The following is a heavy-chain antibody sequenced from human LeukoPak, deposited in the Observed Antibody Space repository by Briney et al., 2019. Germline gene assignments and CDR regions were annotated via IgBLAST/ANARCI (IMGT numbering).Heavy chain of an antibody. J-gene: IGHJ4*02. V-gene: IGHV3-23*01. CDR1: GFTFSSYA. CDR3: AKVETTGGANCYALDY. CDR2: ISGSDGST. Sequence: GGSLRLSCAASGFTFSSYAMTWVRQAPDKGLEWVSAISGSDGSTYYADSVKGRFTISRDDSQNTLYLQMNSLSAEDTAVYYCAKVETTGGANCYALDYWGQGTLVTVSS. D-gene: IGHD2-8*02.